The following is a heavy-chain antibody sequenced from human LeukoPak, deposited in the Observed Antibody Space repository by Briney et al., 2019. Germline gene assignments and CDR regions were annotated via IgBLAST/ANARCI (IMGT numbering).Heavy chain of an antibody. V-gene: IGHV3-53*01. J-gene: IGHJ4*02. CDR2: LYSGGST. CDR3: ARGLDSSGYCLDY. CDR1: GFTVSSNY. D-gene: IGHD3-22*01. Sequence: PGGSLRLSCAASGFTVSSNYMSCVRQAPGKGLEWVSVLYSGGSTSYADSVKGRFTISRDTSKNTLYLQMNSLRAEDTAVYYCARGLDSSGYCLDYWGQGTLVTVPS.